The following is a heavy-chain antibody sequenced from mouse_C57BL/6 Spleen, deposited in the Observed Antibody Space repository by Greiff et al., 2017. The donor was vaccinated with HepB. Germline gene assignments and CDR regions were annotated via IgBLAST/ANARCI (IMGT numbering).Heavy chain of an antibody. CDR1: GYTFTSYW. V-gene: IGHV1-55*01. D-gene: IGHD1-1*01. J-gene: IGHJ2*01. Sequence: VKLQQPGAELVKPGASVKMSCKASGYTFTSYWITWVKPRPGQGLEWIGDIYPGSGSTNYNEKFKSKATLTVDTSSSTAYMQLSSLTSEDSAVYYCARRFITTVVPHFDYWGQGTTLTVSS. CDR3: ARRFITTVVPHFDY. CDR2: IYPGSGST.